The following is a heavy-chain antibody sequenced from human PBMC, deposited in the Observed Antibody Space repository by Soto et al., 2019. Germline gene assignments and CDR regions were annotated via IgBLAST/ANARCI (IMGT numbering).Heavy chain of an antibody. D-gene: IGHD6-13*01. CDR1: GGSISSTNL. CDR2: IYHSGST. J-gene: IGHJ4*01. Sequence: QVRLQESGPGLVKPSGTLSLTCAVSGGSISSTNLWTWVRQPPGKGLEWIGEIYHSGSTTFNPSLKSRVTXXVXKXXNHFSLKLSSVTAAATAVYYCARSPRSISAGGIDFWGQGILVTVSS. CDR3: ARSPRSISAGGIDF. V-gene: IGHV4-4*02.